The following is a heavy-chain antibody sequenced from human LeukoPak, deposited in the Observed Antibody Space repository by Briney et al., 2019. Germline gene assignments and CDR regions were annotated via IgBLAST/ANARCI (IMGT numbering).Heavy chain of an antibody. D-gene: IGHD2-15*01. Sequence: SGTLSLTCAVSGVSISRSNWWSWVRQPPGKGLEWVGEIYHSGSTNYNSSLESRLTISLDKSKNQLSLRLSSVTAADTAVYYCARDLGIAGGLDSWGQGTLVTVSS. V-gene: IGHV4-4*02. J-gene: IGHJ5*01. CDR1: GVSISRSNW. CDR3: ARDLGIAGGLDS. CDR2: IYHSGST.